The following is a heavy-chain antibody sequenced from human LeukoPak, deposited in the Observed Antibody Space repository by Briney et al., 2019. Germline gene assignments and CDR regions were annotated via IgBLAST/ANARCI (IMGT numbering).Heavy chain of an antibody. D-gene: IGHD3-9*01. J-gene: IGHJ6*03. CDR2: INHSGST. V-gene: IGHV4-34*01. CDR1: GGSFSGYY. CDR3: ARGLPTGYYPNPYYYMDV. Sequence: SETLSLTCAVYGGSFSGYYWSWIRQPPGKGLEWIGEINHSGSTNYNPSLKSRVTISVDTSKNQFSLKLSSVTAADTAVYYCARGLPTGYYPNPYYYMDVWGKGTTVTVSS.